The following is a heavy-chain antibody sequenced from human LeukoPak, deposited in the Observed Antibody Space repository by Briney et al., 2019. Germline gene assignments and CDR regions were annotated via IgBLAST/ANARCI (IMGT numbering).Heavy chain of an antibody. D-gene: IGHD6-25*01. CDR1: GGSISSYY. J-gene: IGHJ5*02. CDR3: AGDLPEAAILDP. Sequence: SETLSLTCTVSGGSISSYYWSWIRQPAGKGLEWIGRIYTSGSTNYNPSLKSRVTMSVDTSKNQFSLKLSSVTAADTAVYYCAGDLPEAAILDPWGQGTQVTVSS. V-gene: IGHV4-4*07. CDR2: IYTSGST.